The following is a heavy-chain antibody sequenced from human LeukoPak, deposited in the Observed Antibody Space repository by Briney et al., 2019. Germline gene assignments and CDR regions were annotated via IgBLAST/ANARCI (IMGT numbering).Heavy chain of an antibody. Sequence: GGSLRLSCAASGFTFSYYGFHWVRQAPGKGLEWVAFIRYDGNDKFYADSVKGRFTISKDASRATLYLQMNSLRTDDTAVYYCAKDLMRDRWFGESWGQGTLVTVSS. CDR2: IRYDGNDK. CDR1: GFTFSYYG. CDR3: AKDLMRDRWFGES. J-gene: IGHJ5*02. V-gene: IGHV3-30*02. D-gene: IGHD3-10*01.